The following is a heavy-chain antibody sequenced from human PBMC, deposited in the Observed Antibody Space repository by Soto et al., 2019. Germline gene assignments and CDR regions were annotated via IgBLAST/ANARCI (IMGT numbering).Heavy chain of an antibody. CDR1: GFTSSSYS. V-gene: IGHV3-21*01. J-gene: IGHJ3*02. CDR3: ARVLYYDFWSGYFSYDAFDI. CDR2: ISSSSSYI. Sequence: TGGSLRLSCAASGFTSSSYSMNWVRQAPGKGLEWVSSISSSSSYIYYADSVKGRFTISRDNAKNSLYLQMNSLRAEDTAVYYCARVLYYDFWSGYFSYDAFDIWGQGTMVTV. D-gene: IGHD3-3*01.